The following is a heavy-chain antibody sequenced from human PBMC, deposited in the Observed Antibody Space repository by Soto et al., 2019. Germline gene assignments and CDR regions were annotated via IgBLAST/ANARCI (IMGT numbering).Heavy chain of an antibody. CDR3: AREVSGTSFDY. D-gene: IGHD1-7*01. CDR1: GFTFNTYW. Sequence: PGGSLRLSCVASGFTFNTYWMIWIRQAPGKGLEWVANINQRGSEKYYVDSVKGRFTISRDNSKNTLYLQMNSLRAEDTAVYYCAREVSGTSFDYWGQGTLVTVSS. J-gene: IGHJ4*02. V-gene: IGHV3-7*03. CDR2: INQRGSEK.